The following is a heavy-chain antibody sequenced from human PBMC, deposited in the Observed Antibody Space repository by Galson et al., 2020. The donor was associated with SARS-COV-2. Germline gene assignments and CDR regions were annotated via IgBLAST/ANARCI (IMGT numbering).Heavy chain of an antibody. Sequence: GGSLRLSCAASGFTFSSYGMHWVRQAPGKGLEWVAVIWYDGSNKYYADSVNGRFTISRDNSKNTLYLQMNSLRAEDTAVYYCARDDDSSGMGAFDVWGRGTMVTVSS. CDR1: GFTFSSYG. V-gene: IGHV3-33*01. J-gene: IGHJ3*01. D-gene: IGHD3-22*01. CDR3: ARDDDSSGMGAFDV. CDR2: IWYDGSNK.